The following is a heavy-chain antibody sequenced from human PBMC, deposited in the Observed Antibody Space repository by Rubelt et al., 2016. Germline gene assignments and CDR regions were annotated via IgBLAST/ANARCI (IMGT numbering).Heavy chain of an antibody. Sequence: LQLQESGPGLVKPSETLSLSCSVSGGSVSNGSNHWGWVRQAPGKGLEWVSYINSDGGVKYYADSVKGRFTISRDNAKKSLYLQMRSLIEEDTAVYYGVRDRVVITNDAFDVWGQGTMVTVSS. CDR2: INSDGGVK. J-gene: IGHJ3*01. D-gene: IGHD3-22*01. V-gene: IGHV3-48*02. CDR1: GGSVSNGS. CDR3: VRDRVVITNDAFDV.